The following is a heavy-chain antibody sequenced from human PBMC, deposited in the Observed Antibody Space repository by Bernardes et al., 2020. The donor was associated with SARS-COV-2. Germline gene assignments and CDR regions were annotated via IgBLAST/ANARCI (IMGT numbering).Heavy chain of an antibody. CDR1: GYTFTSYG. Sequence: VNVYCTASGYTFTSYGISWVRQAPGQGLEWMGWISAYNGNTNYAQKLQGRVTMTTDTSTSTAYMELRSLRSDDTAVYYCARRRDGYNRPWGQGTLVTGSS. V-gene: IGHV1-18*04. D-gene: IGHD5-12*01. CDR3: ARRRDGYNRP. CDR2: ISAYNGNT. J-gene: IGHJ5*02.